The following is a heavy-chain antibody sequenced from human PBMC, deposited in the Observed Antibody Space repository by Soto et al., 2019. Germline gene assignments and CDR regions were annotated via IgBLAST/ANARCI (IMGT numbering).Heavy chain of an antibody. CDR2: ISGSGGST. J-gene: IGHJ4*02. D-gene: IGHD6-13*01. Sequence: EVQLLESGGGLVQPGGSLRLSCAASGFTFSSYARSWVRQAPGKGLEWVSAISGSGGSTYYADSVKGRFTISRDNSKNTRYLQMNSLRAEDTAVYYVAKEKGYSSSWFEFDYWGQGTRVTVSS. CDR1: GFTFSSYA. V-gene: IGHV3-23*01. CDR3: AKEKGYSSSWFEFDY.